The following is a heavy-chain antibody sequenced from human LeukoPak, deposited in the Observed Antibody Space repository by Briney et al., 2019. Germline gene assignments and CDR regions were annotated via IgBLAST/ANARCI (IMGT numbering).Heavy chain of an antibody. CDR3: ARGIEQQLETLYY. V-gene: IGHV1-69*01. CDR2: IIPIFGTA. D-gene: IGHD6-13*01. Sequence: SSVKVSCKASGGTFSSYAISWVRQAPGQGLEWIGGIIPIFGTANYAQKFQGRVTITADESTSTAYKELSSLRSEDTAVYYCARGIEQQLETLYYWGQGTLVTVSS. J-gene: IGHJ4*02. CDR1: GGTFSSYA.